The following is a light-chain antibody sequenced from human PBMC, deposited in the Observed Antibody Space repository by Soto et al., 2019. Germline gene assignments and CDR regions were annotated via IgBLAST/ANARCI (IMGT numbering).Light chain of an antibody. CDR1: QSVSSSY. CDR2: GAS. J-gene: IGKJ1*01. Sequence: EIVLTQSPGTLSLSPGERATLSCRVSQSVSSSYLAWYQLNHGQAPRLLIYGASTRATGIPDRFCGRWSGTDFTLTISSLQPEDFAVYYCQQRSNWPWAFGQGTKVDIK. CDR3: QQRSNWPWA. V-gene: IGKV3D-20*02.